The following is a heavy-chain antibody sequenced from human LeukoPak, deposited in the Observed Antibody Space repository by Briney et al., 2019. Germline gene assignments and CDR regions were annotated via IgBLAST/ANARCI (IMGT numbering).Heavy chain of an antibody. CDR2: ISSSSSYI. CDR1: GFTFSSYS. J-gene: IGHJ4*02. CDR3: ARRLAAAGKSEYGADY. Sequence: GGSLRLSCAASGFTFSSYSMNWVRQAPGKGLEWVSYISSSSSYIYYADSVKGRFTISRDNAKNSLYLQMNSLRAEDTAVYYCARRLAAAGKSEYGADYWGQGTLVTVSS. V-gene: IGHV3-21*01. D-gene: IGHD6-13*01.